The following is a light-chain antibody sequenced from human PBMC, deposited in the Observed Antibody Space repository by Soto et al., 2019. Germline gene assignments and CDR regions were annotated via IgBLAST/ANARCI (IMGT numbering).Light chain of an antibody. CDR2: GAS. V-gene: IGKV3-15*01. CDR1: QSVSSN. J-gene: IGKJ1*01. Sequence: EIVMTQSPATLSVSPGARATLSCRASQSVSSNLAWYQQKPGQAPRLLIYGASSRATGIPARFGGSGSGTEFSLTISSLQSEDSAVYYCQQYNSWLWTFGQGTKVDI. CDR3: QQYNSWLWT.